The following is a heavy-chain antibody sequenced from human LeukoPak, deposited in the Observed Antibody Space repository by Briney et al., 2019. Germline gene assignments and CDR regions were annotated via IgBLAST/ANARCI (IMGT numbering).Heavy chain of an antibody. CDR1: GGTFSSYT. V-gene: IGHV1-69*04. J-gene: IGHJ5*02. CDR2: IIPTLGIA. D-gene: IGHD2-2*02. CDR3: ARDQRDCSSTSCYRGFDL. Sequence: SVKVSCKASGGTFSSYTISWVRQAPGQGLEWMGRIIPTLGIANYAQKFQGRVTITADKSTSTAYMELSSLRSEDTAVYYCARDQRDCSSTSCYRGFDLWGQGTLVTVSS.